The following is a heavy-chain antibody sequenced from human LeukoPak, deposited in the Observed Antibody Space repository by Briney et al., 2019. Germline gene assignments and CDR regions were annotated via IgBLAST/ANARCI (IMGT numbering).Heavy chain of an antibody. CDR1: GFTFSSYS. V-gene: IGHV3-21*01. CDR3: ARDYFGSGFIDY. J-gene: IGHJ4*02. D-gene: IGHD3-10*01. CDR2: ISSSSYI. Sequence: PGGSLRLSCAASGFTFSSYSMNWVRQAPGKGLEWVSSISSSSYIYYADSVKGRFTISRDNAKNSLYLQMNSLGAEDTAVYYCARDYFGSGFIDYWGQGTLVTVSS.